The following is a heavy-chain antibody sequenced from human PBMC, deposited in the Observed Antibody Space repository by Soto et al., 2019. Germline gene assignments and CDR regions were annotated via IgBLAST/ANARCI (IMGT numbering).Heavy chain of an antibody. J-gene: IGHJ4*02. V-gene: IGHV3-7*04. Sequence: EVHLVESGGGLVQTGGSLRLSCAIFESTVSRDWMNWVRQAPGKGLEWVAHINQDGSEKYYVDSVKGRFTISRDNAKKARYLHIIGLRPAVTAMYYCSGGVGDAFWGQRTLVTVSS. CDR2: INQDGSEK. CDR1: ESTVSRDW. D-gene: IGHD1-26*01. CDR3: SGGVGDAF.